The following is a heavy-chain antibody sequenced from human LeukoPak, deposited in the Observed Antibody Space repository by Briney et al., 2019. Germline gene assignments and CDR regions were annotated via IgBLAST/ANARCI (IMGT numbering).Heavy chain of an antibody. D-gene: IGHD5-18*01. CDR3: ARAPQDTAMVLYFDY. J-gene: IGHJ4*02. CDR2: IYYSGST. V-gene: IGHV4-31*03. CDR1: GGSISSGGYY. Sequence: SETLSLTCTVYGGSISSGGYYWSWIRQHPGKGLESIGYIYYSGSTYYNPSLKSRVTISVDTSKNQFSLKLSSVTAADTAVYYCARAPQDTAMVLYFDYWGQGTLVTVSS.